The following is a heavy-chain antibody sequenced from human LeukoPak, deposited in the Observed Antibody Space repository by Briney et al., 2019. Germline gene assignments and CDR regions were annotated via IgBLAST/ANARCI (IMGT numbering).Heavy chain of an antibody. CDR2: IRYDGSNT. V-gene: IGHV3-30*02. J-gene: IGHJ4*02. D-gene: IGHD3-3*01. Sequence: PGGSLRLSCAAYGFIFSSYGVHWVRQAPGKGLEWVAFIRYDGSNTYYADSVKGRFTISRDNSKNPLYLQMNSLRGEDTAVYYCAKDRRRGDFWSGYHDYWGQGTLVTVSS. CDR3: AKDRRRGDFWSGYHDY. CDR1: GFIFSSYG.